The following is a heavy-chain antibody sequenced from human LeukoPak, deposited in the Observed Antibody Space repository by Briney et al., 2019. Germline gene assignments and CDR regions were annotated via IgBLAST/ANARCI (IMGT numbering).Heavy chain of an antibody. CDR2: ISWNSGSI. CDR1: GFTFDDYA. CDR3: AKARAKYYYDSSGPSDY. V-gene: IGHV3-9*01. Sequence: GGSLRLSCAASGFTFDDYAMHWVRQAPGKGLEWVSGISWNSGSIGYADSVKGRFTISRDNAKNSLYLQMNSLRAEDTALYYCAKARAKYYYDSSGPSDYWGQGTLATVSS. D-gene: IGHD3-22*01. J-gene: IGHJ4*02.